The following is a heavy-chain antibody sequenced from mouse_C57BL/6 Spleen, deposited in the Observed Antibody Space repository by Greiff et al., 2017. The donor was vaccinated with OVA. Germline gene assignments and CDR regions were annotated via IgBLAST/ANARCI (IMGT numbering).Heavy chain of an antibody. V-gene: IGHV6-3*01. CDR1: GFTFSNYW. CDR2: IRLKSDNYAT. CDR3: TDGPPFAY. Sequence: EVKLVESGGGLVQPGGSMKLSCVASGFTFSNYWMNWVRQSPEKGLEWVAQIRLKSDNYATHYAESVKGRFTISRDDSKSSVYLQMNNLRAEDTGIYYCTDGPPFAYWGQGTLVTVSA. J-gene: IGHJ3*01.